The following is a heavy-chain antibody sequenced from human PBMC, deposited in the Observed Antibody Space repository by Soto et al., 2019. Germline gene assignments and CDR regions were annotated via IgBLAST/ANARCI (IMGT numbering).Heavy chain of an antibody. CDR1: GYTFTSYA. J-gene: IGHJ6*02. Sequence: QVQLVQSGAEVKKPGASVKVSCKASGYTFTSYAMHWVRQAPGQRHEWMGWINAGNGNTKYSQKFQGRVTMTKDTAARTAYMELCRLRSEDTAVYYCASELGLDNTEYYYGMDVWGQGTTVTVSS. CDR2: INAGNGNT. D-gene: IGHD1-1*01. CDR3: ASELGLDNTEYYYGMDV. V-gene: IGHV1-3*01.